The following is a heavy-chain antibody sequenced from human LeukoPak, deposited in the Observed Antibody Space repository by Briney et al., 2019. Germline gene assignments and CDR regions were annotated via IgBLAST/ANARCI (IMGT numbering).Heavy chain of an antibody. Sequence: GGSLRLSCAASGFTVSSNYMSWVRQAPGKGLEWVSVIYSGGSTYYADSVKGRLTISRDNSKNTLYLQMNSLRAEDTAVYYCARAAYSSGSLTDYWGQGTLVTVSS. CDR1: GFTVSSNY. CDR3: ARAAYSSGSLTDY. V-gene: IGHV3-53*01. J-gene: IGHJ4*02. CDR2: IYSGGST. D-gene: IGHD6-19*01.